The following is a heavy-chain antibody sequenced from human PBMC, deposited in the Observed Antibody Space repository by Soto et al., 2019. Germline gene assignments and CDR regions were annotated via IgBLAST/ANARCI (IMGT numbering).Heavy chain of an antibody. CDR3: TRDASRDSSARGWFDP. V-gene: IGHV3-21*02. CDR2: ISSNSAYI. J-gene: IGHJ5*02. CDR1: GSTFRSFT. Sequence: EVQLVESGGGLVKPGGSLRLSCEASGSTFRSFTMNWVRQAPGKGLEWVSTISSNSAYIYYTDALRGRFTISRDNAKNSLHLQMNSLRAEDTAVYYCTRDASRDSSARGWFDPWGPGTLVTVSS. D-gene: IGHD6-13*01.